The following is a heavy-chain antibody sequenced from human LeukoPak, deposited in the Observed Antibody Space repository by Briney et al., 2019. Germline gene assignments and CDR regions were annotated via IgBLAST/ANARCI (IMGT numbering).Heavy chain of an antibody. CDR2: SNHSGST. CDR1: GFTFSSYA. J-gene: IGHJ4*02. V-gene: IGHV4-34*01. D-gene: IGHD6-6*01. CDR3: ARGTSIAAKTRVFDY. Sequence: GSLRLSCAASGFTFSSYAMSWVRQAPGKGLEWIGESNHSGSTNYNPSLKSRVAISVDTSKNQFSLKLSSVTAADTAVYYCARGTSIAAKTRVFDYWGQGTLVTVSS.